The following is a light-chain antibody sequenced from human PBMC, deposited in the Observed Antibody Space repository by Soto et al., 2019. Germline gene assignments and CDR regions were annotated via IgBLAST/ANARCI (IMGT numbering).Light chain of an antibody. CDR3: MQALQTPIR. CDR1: QSLLHSNGYNY. J-gene: IGKJ3*01. V-gene: IGKV2-28*01. CDR2: FGS. Sequence: DIVMTQSPLSLPVTPGEPASISCRSSQSLLHSNGYNYLDWYLKKPGQSPQLLIYFGSNRVYGVPERCSGSRSGKEFTMKNSRVEAEDIRVYYCMQALQTPIRFGPGPKVDSK.